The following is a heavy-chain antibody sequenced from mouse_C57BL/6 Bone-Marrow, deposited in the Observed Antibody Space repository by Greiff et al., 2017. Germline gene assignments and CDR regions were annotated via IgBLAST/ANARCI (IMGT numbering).Heavy chain of an antibody. Sequence: EVQLVEPGGGLVKPGGSLKLSCAASGFTFSSYAMSWVRQTPEKRLEWVATISDGGSYTYYPDNVKGRFTISRDNAKNNLYLQMNHLKAEDTAMYYCARDGYSYYYYAMYYWGQGTSVTVSS. V-gene: IGHV5-4*01. CDR1: GFTFSSYA. CDR3: ARDGYSYYYYAMYY. J-gene: IGHJ4*01. D-gene: IGHD2-3*01. CDR2: ISDGGSYT.